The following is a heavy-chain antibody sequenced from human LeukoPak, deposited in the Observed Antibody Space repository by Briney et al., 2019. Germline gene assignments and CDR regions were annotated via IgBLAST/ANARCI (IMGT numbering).Heavy chain of an antibody. Sequence: GGSLRLSCAASGFTFSSYGMHWVRQALGKGLEWVAVIWYDGSNKYYADSVKGRFTISRDNSKNTLYLQMNSLRAEDTAVYYCARDIAAAGSRYYYYGMDVWGQGTTVTVSS. CDR1: GFTFSSYG. V-gene: IGHV3-33*01. CDR2: IWYDGSNK. J-gene: IGHJ6*02. D-gene: IGHD6-13*01. CDR3: ARDIAAAGSRYYYYGMDV.